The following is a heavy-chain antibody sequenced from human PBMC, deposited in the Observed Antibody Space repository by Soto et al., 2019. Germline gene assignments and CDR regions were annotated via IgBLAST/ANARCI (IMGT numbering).Heavy chain of an antibody. CDR3: ARVMTVNSYGMDV. Sequence: EVQLVESGGGLVQPGGSLRLSCAASRLTFSNYWMSWVRQAPGKGLEWVANINQDGSEIYYVDSVKGRFTISRDNARNSLFLQMNSLRADDTAVYYCARVMTVNSYGMDVWGQGTTVTVSS. J-gene: IGHJ6*02. CDR2: INQDGSEI. V-gene: IGHV3-7*03. CDR1: RLTFSNYW.